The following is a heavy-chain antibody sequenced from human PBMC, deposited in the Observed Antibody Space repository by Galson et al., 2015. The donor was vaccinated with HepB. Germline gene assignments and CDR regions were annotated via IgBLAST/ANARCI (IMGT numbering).Heavy chain of an antibody. CDR1: GYTFTSYV. J-gene: IGHJ4*02. V-gene: IGHV1-18*04. CDR3: ARGGTGSDY. CDR2: LSGYNGHT. D-gene: IGHD6-19*01. Sequence: SCKASGYTFTSYVISWVRQAPGQGLEWLGRLSGYNGHTNYAQNLPNKVTMTTDTSTSTAYLELRRLKSDDTAIYYCARGGTGSDYWGQGTLVTVSS.